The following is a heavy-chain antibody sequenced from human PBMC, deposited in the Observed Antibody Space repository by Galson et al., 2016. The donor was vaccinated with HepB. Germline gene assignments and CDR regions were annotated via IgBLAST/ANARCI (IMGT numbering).Heavy chain of an antibody. V-gene: IGHV6-1*01. CDR3: ARENLGDCGGGICYYRNFNY. D-gene: IGHD2-15*01. J-gene: IGHJ4*02. CDR2: TYYRSKWYN. Sequence: CAISGDSASSNSAAWNWIRQSPSRGLEWLGRTYYRSKWYNEYAQSVKSRITINPDTSKNQFSLQLNSVTPDDTAVYYCARENLGDCGGGICYYRNFNYWGQGTLVTVSS. CDR1: GDSASSNSAA.